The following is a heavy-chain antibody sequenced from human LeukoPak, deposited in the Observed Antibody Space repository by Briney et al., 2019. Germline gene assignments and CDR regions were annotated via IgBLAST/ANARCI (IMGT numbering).Heavy chain of an antibody. J-gene: IGHJ4*02. CDR3: ARGKSSGWYCDY. CDR2: INPNSGGT. Sequence: ASVKVSCKASGYTFTGYYMHWVRQAPGQGLEWMGWINPNSGGTNYAQKFQGRVTMTRDTSISTAYMERSRLRSDDTAVYYCARGKSSGWYCDYWGQGTLVTVSS. CDR1: GYTFTGYY. D-gene: IGHD6-19*01. V-gene: IGHV1-2*02.